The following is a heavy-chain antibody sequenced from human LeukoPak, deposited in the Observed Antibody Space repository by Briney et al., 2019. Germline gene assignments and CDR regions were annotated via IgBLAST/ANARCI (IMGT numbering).Heavy chain of an antibody. CDR3: AREARLERRRYFDY. CDR2: IYSGGST. J-gene: IGHJ4*02. D-gene: IGHD1-1*01. V-gene: IGHV3-66*01. Sequence: GGSLRLSCAASGFTVSSNYMSWVRQAPGKGLEWVSVIYSGGSTYYADSVKGRFTISRDNSKNTLYLQMNSLRAEDTAVYYCAREARLERRRYFDYWGQGTLVTVSS. CDR1: GFTVSSNY.